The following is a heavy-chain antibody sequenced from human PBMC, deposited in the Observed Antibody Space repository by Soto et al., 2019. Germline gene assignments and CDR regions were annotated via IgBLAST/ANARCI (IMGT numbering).Heavy chain of an antibody. CDR1: GFTFSDYY. Sequence: GGSLRLSCAASGFTFSDYYMSWIRQAPGKGLEWVSYISSSGSNIYYADSVKGRFTISRDNAKNSLYLQMNSLRAEDTAVYYCARVGGIAAAGPHQVTWPVIDYWGQGTLVTVSS. CDR3: ARVGGIAAAGPHQVTWPVIDY. J-gene: IGHJ4*02. CDR2: ISSSGSNI. V-gene: IGHV3-11*01. D-gene: IGHD6-13*01.